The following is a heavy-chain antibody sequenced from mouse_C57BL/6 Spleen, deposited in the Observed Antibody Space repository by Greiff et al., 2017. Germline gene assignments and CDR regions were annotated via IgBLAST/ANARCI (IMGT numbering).Heavy chain of an antibody. Sequence: QVQLQQSGAELVMPGASVKLSCKASGYTFTSYWMHWVKQRPGQGLEWIGEIDPSDSYTNYNQKFKGKSTLTVDKSSSTAYMQLSSLTSEDYAVYYCARNDGYFDYWGQGTTLTVSS. CDR1: GYTFTSYW. D-gene: IGHD2-3*01. V-gene: IGHV1-69*01. CDR3: ARNDGYFDY. J-gene: IGHJ2*01. CDR2: IDPSDSYT.